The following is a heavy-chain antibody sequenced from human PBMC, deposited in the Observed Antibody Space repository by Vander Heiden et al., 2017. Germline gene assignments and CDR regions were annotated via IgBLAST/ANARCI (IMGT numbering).Heavy chain of an antibody. CDR2: ISTYNGNT. D-gene: IGHD6-6*01. J-gene: IGHJ5*02. CDR1: GYTFASYG. CDR3: ARGEGVAFSTSEGWFDP. Sequence: QVHLVQSGAEVKKPGASVKVYCKASGYTFASYGISWVLQAPGQGLEWMGWISTYNGNTNYAQKFQGRVTMTTDTSTNTAYLEMRSLRSDDTAVYYCARGEGVAFSTSEGWFDPWGQGTLVTVSS. V-gene: IGHV1-18*01.